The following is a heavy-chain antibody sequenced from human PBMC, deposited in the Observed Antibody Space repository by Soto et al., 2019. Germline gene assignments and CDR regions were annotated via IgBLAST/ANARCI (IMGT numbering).Heavy chain of an antibody. J-gene: IGHJ4*02. CDR2: IYYSGST. Sequence: QLQLQESGPGLVKPSETLSLTCTVSGGSISRSSYYWGWVRQPPGKGLEWLGSIYYSGSTYYNPSLKRRVTISVDPSKNQFSLKLSSVTAADTAVYYCARRGRYCSGGSCYSMPFDSWGQGTLVIVSS. CDR3: ARRGRYCSGGSCYSMPFDS. D-gene: IGHD2-15*01. CDR1: GGSISRSSYY. V-gene: IGHV4-39*01.